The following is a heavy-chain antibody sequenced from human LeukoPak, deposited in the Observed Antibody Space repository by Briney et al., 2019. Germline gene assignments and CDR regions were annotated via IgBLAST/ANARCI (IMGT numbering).Heavy chain of an antibody. Sequence: PGGSLRLSCAASGVIINSYSMNWVRQAPGKGLEWGSYIRSSGGTIYYADSVKGRFTISRDNAKNSLYLQINRLRAEDTAVYYCAREVAVAGTDLDYWGQGTLVTVSS. D-gene: IGHD6-19*01. V-gene: IGHV3-48*04. CDR1: GVIINSYS. J-gene: IGHJ4*02. CDR2: IRSSGGTI. CDR3: AREVAVAGTDLDY.